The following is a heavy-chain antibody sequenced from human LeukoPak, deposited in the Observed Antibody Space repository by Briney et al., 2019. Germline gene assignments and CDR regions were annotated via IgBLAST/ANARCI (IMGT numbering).Heavy chain of an antibody. CDR3: ASLDYGGNSDAFDI. CDR1: GGSISSYY. J-gene: IGHJ3*02. V-gene: IGHV4-59*01. D-gene: IGHD4-23*01. CDR2: IYYSGST. Sequence: SETLSLTCTVSGGSISSYYWSWIRQPPGKGLEWIGYIYYSGSTNYNPSLKSRVTISVGTSKNQFSLKLSSVTAADTAVYYCASLDYGGNSDAFDIRGQGTMVTVSS.